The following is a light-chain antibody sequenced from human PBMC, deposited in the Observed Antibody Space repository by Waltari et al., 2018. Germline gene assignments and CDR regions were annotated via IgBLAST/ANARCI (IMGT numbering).Light chain of an antibody. CDR3: QKYNSSPWT. V-gene: IGKV1-27*01. CDR2: AAS. CDR1: QGISNS. Sequence: DIQMTQSPSSLSASVGARVTITCRASQGISNSLAWYQQKPGEVPTLLIYAASTLQSGVPSRFSGSGSGTDFTLTISSLQPEDVATYYCQKYNSSPWTFGQGTKVEIK. J-gene: IGKJ1*01.